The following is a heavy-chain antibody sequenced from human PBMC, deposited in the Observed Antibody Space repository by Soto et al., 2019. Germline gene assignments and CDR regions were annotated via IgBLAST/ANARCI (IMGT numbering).Heavy chain of an antibody. Sequence: NPSETLTITCTVSVGSISSYYWSCIRQPPGKGLEWIGYIYYSGSTNYNPSLKSRVTISVDTSKNQFSLKLSSVTAADTAVYYCADPETSGIDS. CDR2: IYYSGST. V-gene: IGHV4-59*08. CDR1: VGSISSYY. J-gene: IGHJ5*01. CDR3: ADPETSGIDS.